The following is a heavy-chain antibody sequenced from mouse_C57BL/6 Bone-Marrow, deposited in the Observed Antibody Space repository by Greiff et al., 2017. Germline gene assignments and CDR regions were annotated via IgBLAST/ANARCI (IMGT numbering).Heavy chain of an antibody. CDR1: GYTFTGYW. V-gene: IGHV1-9*01. Sequence: QVQLKQSGAELMKPGASVKLSCKATGYTFTGYWIEWVKQRPGHGLEWIGEILPGSGSTNYNEKFKGKATFTADTSSNTAYMQLSSLTTEDSAIYYGARYPITTVGPYYFDYWGQGTTLTVSA. J-gene: IGHJ2*01. D-gene: IGHD1-1*01. CDR2: ILPGSGST. CDR3: ARYPITTVGPYYFDY.